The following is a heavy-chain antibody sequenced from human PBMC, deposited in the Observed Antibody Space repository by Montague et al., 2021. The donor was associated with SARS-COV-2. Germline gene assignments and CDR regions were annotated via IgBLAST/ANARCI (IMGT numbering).Heavy chain of an antibody. CDR2: IHYTGST. V-gene: IGHV4-59*02. D-gene: IGHD3/OR15-3a*01. CDR3: ARERDWASQFDL. Sequence: SETLSLTCTVSGDSVDSDCWSWVRQPPEERLEWIGHIHYTGSTDYNPSPKSRVSISADASKNSLSLSLASVTAADTAVYYCARERDWASQFDLWGQGILVTVSS. J-gene: IGHJ5*02. CDR1: GDSVDSDC.